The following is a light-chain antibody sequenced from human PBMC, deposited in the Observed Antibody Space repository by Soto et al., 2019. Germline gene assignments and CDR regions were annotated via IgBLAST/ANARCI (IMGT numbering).Light chain of an antibody. J-gene: IGLJ1*01. V-gene: IGLV2-8*01. CDR1: SSDVGGNEY. CDR3: NAYGGGNIFYV. CDR2: EVT. Sequence: QSALTQPPSASGSPGQSVTISCTGTSSDVGGNEYVSWYQQHPGKAPKLIIYEVTKRPSGVPDRFSGSKSGNTASLTVSGLQAEDEADYYCNAYGGGNIFYVFGTGTKLTVL.